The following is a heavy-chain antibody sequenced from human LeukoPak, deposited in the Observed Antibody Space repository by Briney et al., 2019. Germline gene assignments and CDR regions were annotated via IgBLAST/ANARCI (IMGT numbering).Heavy chain of an antibody. V-gene: IGHV3-53*01. CDR2: IHSDGTT. CDR3: ARETGYSTSWYAYYFDY. Sequence: GGSLRLSCAASEFSVSHNYMSWVRQALGKGLEWVSVIHSDGTTHYADSVKGRFTISRDNSKNTPYLQMNSLRVEDTAMYYCARETGYSTSWYAYYFDYWGQGTLVTVAS. J-gene: IGHJ4*02. D-gene: IGHD6-13*01. CDR1: EFSVSHNY.